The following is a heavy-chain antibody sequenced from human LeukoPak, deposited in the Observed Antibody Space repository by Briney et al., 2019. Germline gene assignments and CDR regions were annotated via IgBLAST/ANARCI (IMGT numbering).Heavy chain of an antibody. CDR1: GDSITSSNYY. CDR3: ARMELRYFDWSYHGYNFDY. D-gene: IGHD3-9*01. CDR2: IYYSGSP. J-gene: IGHJ4*02. Sequence: SETLSLTCTVSGDSITSSNYYWGWIRQPPGKGLEWIGSIYYSGSPYYNPSPKSRVTISVDTSKDQFSLKLTSVTAADTGVFYCARMELRYFDWSYHGYNFDYWGQGARVTVSS. V-gene: IGHV4-39*01.